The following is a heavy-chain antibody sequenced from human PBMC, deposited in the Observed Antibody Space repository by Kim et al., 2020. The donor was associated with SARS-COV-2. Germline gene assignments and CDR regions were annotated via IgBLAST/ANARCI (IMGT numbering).Heavy chain of an antibody. V-gene: IGHV3-23*01. D-gene: IGHD2-15*01. Sequence: GGSLRLSCAASGFTFTYNAMNWVRQAPGRGLEWVAGIGGDQRTYYATSVKGRFTISRDNSRHTIYLQMNSMRAEDTAIYYGAKDIWGFVAYDYWGQGTL. CDR3: AKDIWGFVAYDY. CDR2: IGGDQRT. J-gene: IGHJ4*02. CDR1: GFTFTYNA.